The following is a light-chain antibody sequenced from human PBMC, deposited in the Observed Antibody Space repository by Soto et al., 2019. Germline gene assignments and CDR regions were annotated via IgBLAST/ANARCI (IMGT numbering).Light chain of an antibody. V-gene: IGLV1-44*01. Sequence: QLVLTQPPSASGTPGQRVTISCSGSNFNIGNNKVNWYQQLPGTAPKLLIYSSNQRPSGVPDRFSGSKSGTSASLAISGLQSADEADYCCATWDDSLHGYVFGTGTKLTVL. CDR1: NFNIGNNK. J-gene: IGLJ1*01. CDR2: SSN. CDR3: ATWDDSLHGYV.